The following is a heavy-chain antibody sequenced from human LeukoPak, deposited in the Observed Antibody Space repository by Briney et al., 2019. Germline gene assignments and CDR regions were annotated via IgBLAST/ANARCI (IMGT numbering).Heavy chain of an antibody. CDR3: AKDKAYCSGGSCYEPGEYYFDY. D-gene: IGHD2-15*01. CDR1: GFTFDDYT. Sequence: PGGSLRLSCAASGFTFDDYTMHWVRQAPGKGLEWVSLISWDGGSTYYADSVKGRFTISRDNSKNSLYLQMNSLRTEDTALYYCAKDKAYCSGGSCYEPGEYYFDYWGQGTLVTVSS. CDR2: ISWDGGST. V-gene: IGHV3-43*01. J-gene: IGHJ4*02.